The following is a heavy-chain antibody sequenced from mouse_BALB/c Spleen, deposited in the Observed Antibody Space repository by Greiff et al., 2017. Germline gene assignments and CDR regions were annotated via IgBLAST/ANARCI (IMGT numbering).Heavy chain of an antibody. Sequence: EVQLQESGPELVKPGASVKISCKTSGYTFTEYTMHWVKQSHGKSLEWIGGINPNNGGTSYNQKFKGKATLTVDKSSSTAYMELRSLTSEDSAVYYCALITTVWEGAMDYWGQGTSVTVSS. CDR2: INPNNGGT. D-gene: IGHD1-1*01. CDR3: ALITTVWEGAMDY. CDR1: GYTFTEYT. J-gene: IGHJ4*01. V-gene: IGHV1-18*01.